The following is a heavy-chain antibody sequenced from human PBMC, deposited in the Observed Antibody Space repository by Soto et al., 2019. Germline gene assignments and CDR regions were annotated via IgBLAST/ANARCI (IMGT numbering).Heavy chain of an antibody. CDR1: GFPFRTYA. CDR2: LSYDASNK. D-gene: IGHD2-2*01. Sequence: GGSLRLSCAASGFPFRTYALHWVRQAPGKGLEWVTVLSYDASNKYYADSVKGRFTISRDNSKNTMYLQMNSLRAEDTAVYYCAKDIGPEVVVVPAAKYYYYGMDVWGQGTTVTVSS. CDR3: AKDIGPEVVVVPAAKYYYYGMDV. V-gene: IGHV3-30*01. J-gene: IGHJ6*02.